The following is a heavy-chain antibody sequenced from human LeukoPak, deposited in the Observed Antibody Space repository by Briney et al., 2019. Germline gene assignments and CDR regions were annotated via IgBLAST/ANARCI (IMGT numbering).Heavy chain of an antibody. D-gene: IGHD2-2*01. CDR3: VRVVPAAETYYYYYYMDV. CDR2: MNPNSGNT. J-gene: IGHJ6*03. CDR1: GYTFTSYD. V-gene: IGHV1-8*01. Sequence: GASVKVSCKASGYTFTSYDINWVRQATGQGLEWMGWMNPNSGNTGYAQKFQGRVTMTRNTSISTAYMELSSLRSEDTAVYHCVRVVPAAETYYYYYYMDVWGKGTTVTVSS.